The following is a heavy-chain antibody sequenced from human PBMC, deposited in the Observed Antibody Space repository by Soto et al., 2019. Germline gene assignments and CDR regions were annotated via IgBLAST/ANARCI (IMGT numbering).Heavy chain of an antibody. Sequence: QVQLVQSGAEVKKPGSSVKVSCKASGGTFSSYAISWVRQAPGQGLEWMGGIIPIFGTANYAQKFQGRVTITADESTSTADMELSSLSTEDTAVYYCARGGDGYKPTDAFDPWGQGTLVTVSS. CDR2: IIPIFGTA. CDR3: ARGGDGYKPTDAFDP. J-gene: IGHJ5*02. V-gene: IGHV1-69*01. CDR1: GGTFSSYA. D-gene: IGHD5-12*01.